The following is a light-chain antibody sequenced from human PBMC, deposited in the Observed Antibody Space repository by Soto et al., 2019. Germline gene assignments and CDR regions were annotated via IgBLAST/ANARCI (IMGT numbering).Light chain of an antibody. CDR3: QQYDAFPYT. Sequence: DIQMTQSPSILSASVGDRVTITCRASQDVNTLLTWFQQKPGKAPKLLIYKASSLQSGVPSRFSGSGSGTEFTLTINSLQPDDFATYHCQQYDAFPYTFGQGTKLEIK. CDR1: QDVNTL. CDR2: KAS. J-gene: IGKJ2*01. V-gene: IGKV1-5*03.